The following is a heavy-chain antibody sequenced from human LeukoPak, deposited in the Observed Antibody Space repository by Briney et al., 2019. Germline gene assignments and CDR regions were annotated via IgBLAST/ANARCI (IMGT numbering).Heavy chain of an antibody. D-gene: IGHD4-17*01. CDR2: IYYSGST. J-gene: IGHJ4*02. CDR1: GGSISSGGYY. CDR3: AIYTVTTMGGFDY. V-gene: IGHV4-31*03. Sequence: NPSETLSLTCTVSGGSISSGGYYWSWIRQHPGKGLEWIGYIYYSGSTYYNPSLKSRVTISVDTSKNQFSLKLSSVTAADTAVYYCAIYTVTTMGGFDYWGQGTLVTVSS.